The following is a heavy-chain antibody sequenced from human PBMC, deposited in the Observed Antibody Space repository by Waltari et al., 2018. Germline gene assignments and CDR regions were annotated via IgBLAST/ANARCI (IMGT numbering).Heavy chain of an antibody. Sequence: EVQLVESGGGLVKPGGSLRLSCAASGFPFSNAWMTWARQAPGKGLEWVGRIKSKTDGGTTDYAAPVKGRFTISRDDSKNTLYLQMNSLKTEDTAVYYCSRYDSSGYSNYWGQGTLVTVSS. J-gene: IGHJ4*02. CDR3: SRYDSSGYSNY. D-gene: IGHD3-22*01. CDR1: GFPFSNAW. V-gene: IGHV3-15*07. CDR2: IKSKTDGGTT.